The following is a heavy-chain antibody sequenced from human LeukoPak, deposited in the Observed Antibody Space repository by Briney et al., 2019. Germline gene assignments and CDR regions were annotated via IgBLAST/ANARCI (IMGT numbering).Heavy chain of an antibody. J-gene: IGHJ4*02. CDR3: ARTIAAAVDFDY. V-gene: IGHV1-2*06. CDR2: INPNSGGT. Sequence: ASVKVSCKASGYTFTGYYMHWVRQAPGQGLEWMGRINPNSGGTNYAQKFQGRVTMTRDTSISTAYMELSRPRSDDTAVYYCARTIAAAVDFDYWGQGTLVTVSS. D-gene: IGHD6-13*01. CDR1: GYTFTGYY.